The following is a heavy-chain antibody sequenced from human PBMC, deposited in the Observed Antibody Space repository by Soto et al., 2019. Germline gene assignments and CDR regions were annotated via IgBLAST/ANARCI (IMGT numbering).Heavy chain of an antibody. D-gene: IGHD4-17*01. V-gene: IGHV3-23*01. CDR3: AKDLFSSTVVNF. CDR2: ISASGGST. CDR1: GFTFSSYA. J-gene: IGHJ4*02. Sequence: GGSLRLSCAPSGFTFSSYAMTWVRQAPGKGLEWVSAISASGGSTYYADSVKGRFTISRDNSKNTLYLQMNSLRAEDTAVYYCAKDLFSSTVVNFWGQGTLVTVSS.